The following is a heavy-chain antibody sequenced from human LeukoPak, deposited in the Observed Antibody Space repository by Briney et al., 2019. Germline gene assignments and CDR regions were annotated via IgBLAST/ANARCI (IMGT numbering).Heavy chain of an antibody. D-gene: IGHD3-22*01. CDR1: GFSFSTIY. Sequence: GGSLRLSCAASGFSFSTIYMSWVRQAPGKGLEWVSVLYSDGTTYYADPVKGRFTISRDNSKNTLYLQMNNLRAEDTAVYYCARAAYDSNGFTANHDYWGQGTLVTVSS. V-gene: IGHV3-53*01. CDR2: LYSDGTT. CDR3: ARAAYDSNGFTANHDY. J-gene: IGHJ4*02.